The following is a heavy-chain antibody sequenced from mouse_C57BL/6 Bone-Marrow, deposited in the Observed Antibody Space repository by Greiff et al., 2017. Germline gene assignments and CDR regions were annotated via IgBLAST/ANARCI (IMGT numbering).Heavy chain of an antibody. V-gene: IGHV1-55*01. D-gene: IGHD1-1*01. CDR1: GYTFTSYW. CDR3: AIRGYGSNYWYFDV. J-gene: IGHJ1*03. Sequence: QVQLQQPGAELVKPGASVKMSCKASGYTFTSYWITWVKQRPGQGLEWIGDIYPGSGSTNYNEKFKSKATLTVDTSSSTAYMQLSSLTSEDSAVYYCAIRGYGSNYWYFDVWGTGTTVTVSS. CDR2: IYPGSGST.